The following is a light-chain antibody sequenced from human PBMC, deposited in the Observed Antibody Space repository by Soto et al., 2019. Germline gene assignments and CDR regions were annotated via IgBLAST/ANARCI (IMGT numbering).Light chain of an antibody. CDR1: SSDVGGYNS. Sequence: QSVLTQPASVSGSPGQSITISCTGTSSDVGGYNSVSWYQQHPGKAPKLMIYDVSNRPSGVSNRFSDSKSGNTASLTISGLQAEDEADYYCSSYTSSSTRVFGTGTKVTVL. CDR3: SSYTSSSTRV. V-gene: IGLV2-14*01. J-gene: IGLJ1*01. CDR2: DVS.